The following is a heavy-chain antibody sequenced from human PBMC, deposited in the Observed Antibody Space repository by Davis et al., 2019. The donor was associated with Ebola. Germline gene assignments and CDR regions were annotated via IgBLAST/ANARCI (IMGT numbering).Heavy chain of an antibody. CDR2: TYYRSKWYN. Sequence: SQTLSLICAISGDSVSSNGAAWNWIRQSPSGGLEWLGRTYYRSKWYNEYAVSVKSRVIIKPDTSKNQFSLQLNSVTPEDTAVYYCARSSGHLDVWGQGTTVTVSS. CDR1: GDSVSSNGAA. CDR3: ARSSGHLDV. D-gene: IGHD3-22*01. V-gene: IGHV6-1*01. J-gene: IGHJ6*02.